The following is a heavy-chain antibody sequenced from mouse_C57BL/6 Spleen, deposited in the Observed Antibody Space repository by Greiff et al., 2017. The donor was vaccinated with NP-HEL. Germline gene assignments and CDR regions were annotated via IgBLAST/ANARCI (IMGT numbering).Heavy chain of an antibody. J-gene: IGHJ2*01. CDR3: AREGYGSRDFDY. CDR1: GYSITSGYY. Sequence: EVKLMESGPGLVKPSQSLSLTCSVTGYSITSGYYWNWIRQFPGNKLEWMGYISYDGSNNYNPSLKNRISITRDTSKNQFFLKLNSVTTEDTATYYCAREGYGSRDFDYWGQGTTLTVSS. V-gene: IGHV3-6*01. CDR2: ISYDGSN. D-gene: IGHD1-1*01.